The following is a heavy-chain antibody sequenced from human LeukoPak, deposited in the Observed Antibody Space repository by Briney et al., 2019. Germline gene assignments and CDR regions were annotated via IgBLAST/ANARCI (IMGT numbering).Heavy chain of an antibody. CDR3: AKGFPMVRGAIHY. D-gene: IGHD3-10*01. CDR2: ISGSGGSI. CDR1: GFTFSSYA. V-gene: IGHV3-23*01. Sequence: GGSLRLSCAASGFTFSSYAMSWVRQAPGKGLEWVSTISGSGGSIYYADSVKGRFTISRDNSKNTLYLQMNSLRAEDTAVYYCAKGFPMVRGAIHYWGQGTLVTVSS. J-gene: IGHJ4*02.